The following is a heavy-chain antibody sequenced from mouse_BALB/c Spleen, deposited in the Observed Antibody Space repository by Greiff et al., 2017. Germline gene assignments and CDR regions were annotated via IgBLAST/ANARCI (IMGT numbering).Heavy chain of an antibody. CDR2: ISSGGSYT. CDR3: TRDGTGKGWFAY. D-gene: IGHD4-1*01. V-gene: IGHV5-6-4*01. J-gene: IGHJ3*01. Sequence: EVKVVESGGGLVKPGGSLKLSCAASGFTFSSYTMSWVRQTPEKRLEWVATISSGGSYTYYPDSVKGRFTISRDNAKNTLYLQMSSLKSEDTAMYYCTRDGTGKGWFAYWGQGTLVTVSA. CDR1: GFTFSSYT.